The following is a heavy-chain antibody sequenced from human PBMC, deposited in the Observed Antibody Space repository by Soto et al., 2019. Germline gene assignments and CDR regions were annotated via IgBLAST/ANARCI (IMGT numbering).Heavy chain of an antibody. V-gene: IGHV3-74*01. Sequence: EVQLVESGGGLVQPGGSLRLSCAASGFTFSSYWRHWVRQAPGKGLVWVSRINIDGSRTSYATSVKGRCTISRDNAKNPLSMEITRLTADDPAVYYCIRAYLDLYDGNGSLGRPWAQGTLVTVSS. CDR2: INIDGSRT. D-gene: IGHD3-22*01. CDR1: GFTFSSYW. CDR3: IRAYLDLYDGNGSLGRP. J-gene: IGHJ5*02.